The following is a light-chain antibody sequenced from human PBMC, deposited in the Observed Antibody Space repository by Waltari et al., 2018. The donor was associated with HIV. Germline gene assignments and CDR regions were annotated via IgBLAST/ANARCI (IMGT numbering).Light chain of an antibody. CDR3: QQSYSTPLT. CDR2: GTS. J-gene: IGKJ4*01. V-gene: IGKV1-39*01. CDR1: QTVKTY. Sequence: DIQMTQSPSSLSASTGGRVTITCRPSQTVKTYLNWYLQKPGKAPSLLIHGTSTLQRGVPSRFSGTGSGTHFPLTINDLQPEDCGIYYCQQSYSTPLTFGGGT.